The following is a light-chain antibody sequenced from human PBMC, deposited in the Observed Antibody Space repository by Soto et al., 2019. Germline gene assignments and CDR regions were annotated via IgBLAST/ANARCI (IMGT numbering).Light chain of an antibody. V-gene: IGKV3-20*01. CDR3: QYYGASPKYT. Sequence: EIVLTQSPGTLSLSPGQRATLSCRASQSISSSSLAWYQQRPGQAPSLLIYGASRRATGIPDRFSGSGSGTDFTLTITRLEPEDFAVYYCQYYGASPKYTFGQGTKLEIK. CDR1: QSISSSS. CDR2: GAS. J-gene: IGKJ2*01.